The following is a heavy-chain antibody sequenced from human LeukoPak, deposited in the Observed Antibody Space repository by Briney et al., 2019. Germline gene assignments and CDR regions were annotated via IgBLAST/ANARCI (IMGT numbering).Heavy chain of an antibody. J-gene: IGHJ4*02. CDR2: ISYDGSNK. CDR1: GFTFSSYA. D-gene: IGHD3-16*02. Sequence: PGGSLRLSCAASGFTFSSYAMHWVRQAPGKGLEWVAVISYDGSNKYYADSVKGRFTISRDNSKNTLYLQMNSLRAEDMAVYYCVRDVSYYFDYWGQGTLVTVSS. V-gene: IGHV3-30-3*01. CDR3: VRDVSYYFDY.